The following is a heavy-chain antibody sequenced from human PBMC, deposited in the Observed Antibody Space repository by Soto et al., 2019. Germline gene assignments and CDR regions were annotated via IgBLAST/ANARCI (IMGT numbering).Heavy chain of an antibody. CDR3: AREKSILAAIGDI. CDR2: IKEDGGES. V-gene: IGHV3-7*01. J-gene: IGHJ4*02. Sequence: VQLLESGGGFVQPGGSLKLSCVASGFSFGNSPMSWVRQAPGRGLEWLANIKEDGGESHYAESVEGRITISRDNGEDKLYLDIDYVIAEDTAMYYCAREKSILAAIGDIWGRGTLVTVSS. D-gene: IGHD4-17*01. CDR1: GFSFGNSP.